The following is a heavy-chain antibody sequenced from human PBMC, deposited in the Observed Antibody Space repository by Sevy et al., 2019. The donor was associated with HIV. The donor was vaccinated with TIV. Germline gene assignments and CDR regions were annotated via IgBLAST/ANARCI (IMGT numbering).Heavy chain of an antibody. CDR1: GLTFSSHA. CDR3: ARDLGYESSGYLPFFDP. V-gene: IGHV3-30-3*01. Sequence: GGSLRLSCAASGLTFSSHAMHWVRQAPGKGLESVAVISYDGNIRYYGDSVKGRFTISRDYSKNTLYLQMNSLRAEDTAVYYCARDLGYESSGYLPFFDPRGQGTLVTVSS. J-gene: IGHJ5*02. D-gene: IGHD3-22*01. CDR2: ISYDGNIR.